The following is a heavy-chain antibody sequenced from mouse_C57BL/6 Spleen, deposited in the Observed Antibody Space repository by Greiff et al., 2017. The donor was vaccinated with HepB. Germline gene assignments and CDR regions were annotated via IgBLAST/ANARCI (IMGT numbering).Heavy chain of an antibody. CDR2: IWSGGST. D-gene: IGHD2-5*01. V-gene: IGHV2-4*01. Sequence: QVQLQQSGPGLVQPSQSLSITCTVSGFSLTSYGVHWVRQPPGKGLEWLGVIWSGGSTDYNAAFISRLSISKDNSKSQVFFKMNSLQADDTAIYYCAKKTYYSKGYAMDYWGQGTSVTVSS. CDR1: GFSLTSYG. J-gene: IGHJ4*01. CDR3: AKKTYYSKGYAMDY.